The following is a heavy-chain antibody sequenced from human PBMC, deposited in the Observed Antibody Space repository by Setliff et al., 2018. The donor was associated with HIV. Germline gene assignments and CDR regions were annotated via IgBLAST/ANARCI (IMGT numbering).Heavy chain of an antibody. D-gene: IGHD3-10*01. Sequence: PSETLSLTCTVSGGSITSSSSYWGWIRQPPGKGLEWIGSMFYGGSTSYNPSLKSRVTISVDTSKKQLSLKLSSVTAADTAVYYCARQYYGSENYYYYMDDWGKGTTVTVSS. CDR3: ARQYYGSENYYYYMDD. CDR2: MFYGGST. V-gene: IGHV4-39*01. CDR1: GGSITSSSSY. J-gene: IGHJ6*03.